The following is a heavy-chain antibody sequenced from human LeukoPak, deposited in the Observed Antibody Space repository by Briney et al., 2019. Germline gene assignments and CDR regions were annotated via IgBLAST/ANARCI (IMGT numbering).Heavy chain of an antibody. CDR2: ISSSGSTI. D-gene: IGHD6-13*01. V-gene: IGHV3-48*03. Sequence: GGSLRLSCAASGFTFSNYEMHWVRQAPGKGLEWVSYISSSGSTIYYADSVKGRFTISRDNAKNSLYLQMNSLRAEDTAVYYCARARGSSWYERKYYFDYWGQGTLVTVSS. CDR1: GFTFSNYE. CDR3: ARARGSSWYERKYYFDY. J-gene: IGHJ4*02.